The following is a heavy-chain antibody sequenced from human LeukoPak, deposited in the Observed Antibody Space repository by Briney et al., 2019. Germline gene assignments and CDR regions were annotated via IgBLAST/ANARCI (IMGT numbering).Heavy chain of an antibody. CDR2: IYYSGST. D-gene: IGHD1-26*01. CDR3: ARGEYSGSYSSRSNWFDP. Sequence: SETLSLTCTVSGGSISSSSYYWGWIRQPPGKGLEWIGSIYYSGSTYYNPSLKSRVTISVDTSKNQFSLKLSSVTAADTAVYYCARGEYSGSYSSRSNWFDPWGQGTLVTVSS. V-gene: IGHV4-39*07. CDR1: GGSISSSSYY. J-gene: IGHJ5*02.